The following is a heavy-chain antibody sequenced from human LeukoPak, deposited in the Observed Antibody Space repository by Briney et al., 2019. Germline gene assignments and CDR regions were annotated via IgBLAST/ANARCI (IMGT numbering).Heavy chain of an antibody. CDR3: AKDPSSGWSSFDY. J-gene: IGHJ4*02. V-gene: IGHV3-23*01. Sequence: GGSLRLSCAASGFTFSSYAMSWVRQAPGKGLEWVSAISGSGGSTYYADSVNGRFTISRDNSKNTLYLQMNSLRAEDTAVYYCAKDPSSGWSSFDYWGQGTLVTVSS. CDR2: ISGSGGST. D-gene: IGHD6-19*01. CDR1: GFTFSSYA.